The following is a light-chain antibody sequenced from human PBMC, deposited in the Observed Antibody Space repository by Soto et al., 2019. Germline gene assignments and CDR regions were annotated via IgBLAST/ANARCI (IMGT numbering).Light chain of an antibody. J-gene: IGLJ1*01. CDR2: SNN. V-gene: IGLV1-44*01. CDR3: AAWDASLGGFYV. CDR1: SSNIGSNT. Sequence: QSVMTQPPSASGTPGQRVTISCSGGSSNIGSNTVNWYQHLPGSAPKLLIYSNNHRPSGVPDRFSASKAGASASLAISGLQSEDEGDYYCAAWDASLGGFYVFGSGTKLTVL.